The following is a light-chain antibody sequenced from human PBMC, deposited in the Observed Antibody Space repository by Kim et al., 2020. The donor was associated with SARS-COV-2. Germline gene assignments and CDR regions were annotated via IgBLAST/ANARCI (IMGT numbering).Light chain of an antibody. CDR3: QQYSNSPYT. V-gene: IGKV3-20*01. CDR2: DAS. J-gene: IGKJ2*01. Sequence: EIVLTQSPGTLSLSPGERATLSCRASQSVSSSYLVWYQQKPGQAPRLLIYDASSRATGIPDRFSGSGSGTDFTLTISGLEPEDFAVYYCQQYSNSPYTFGQGTKLEI. CDR1: QSVSSSY.